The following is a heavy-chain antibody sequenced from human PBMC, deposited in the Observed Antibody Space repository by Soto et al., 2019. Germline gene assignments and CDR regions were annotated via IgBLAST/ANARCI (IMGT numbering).Heavy chain of an antibody. CDR2: IYYSGST. CDR1: GGSISSGGYY. Sequence: PSETLSLTCTVSGGSISSGGYYWSWIRQHPGKGLEWIGYIYYSGSTYYNPSLKSRVTISVDTSKNQFSLKLSSVTAADTAVYYCAREGLLHYNWFDPWGQGTLVTVSS. D-gene: IGHD2-15*01. J-gene: IGHJ5*02. CDR3: AREGLLHYNWFDP. V-gene: IGHV4-31*03.